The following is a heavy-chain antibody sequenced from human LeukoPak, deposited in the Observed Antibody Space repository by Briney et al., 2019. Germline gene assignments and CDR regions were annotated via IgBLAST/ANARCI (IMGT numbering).Heavy chain of an antibody. J-gene: IGHJ5*02. V-gene: IGHV4-61*02. D-gene: IGHD2-2*01. CDR1: GGSISSGSYY. Sequence: SQTLSLTCTVSGGSISSGSYYWSWIRQPAGKGLEWFGRIYTSGSTNYNPSLKSRVTISVDTSKNQFSLKLSSVTAADTAVYYCARLPIVVVPASGFDPWGQGTLVTVSS. CDR3: ARLPIVVVPASGFDP. CDR2: IYTSGST.